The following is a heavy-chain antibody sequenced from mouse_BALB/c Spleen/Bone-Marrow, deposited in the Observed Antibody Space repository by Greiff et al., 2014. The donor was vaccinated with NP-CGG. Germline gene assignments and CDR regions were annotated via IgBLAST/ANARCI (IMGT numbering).Heavy chain of an antibody. J-gene: IGHJ3*01. CDR2: IWAGGST. CDR1: GFSLTSYG. D-gene: IGHD2-4*01. Sequence: QVQLKELGPGLVAPSQSLSITCTVSGFSLTSYGVHWVRQPPGKGLEWLGVIWAGGSTNYNSALMSRLSISKDNSKSQVFLKMNSLQTDDTAMYYCARVSSTMITTVFAHWGQGTLVTVSA. CDR3: ARVSSTMITTVFAH. V-gene: IGHV2-9*02.